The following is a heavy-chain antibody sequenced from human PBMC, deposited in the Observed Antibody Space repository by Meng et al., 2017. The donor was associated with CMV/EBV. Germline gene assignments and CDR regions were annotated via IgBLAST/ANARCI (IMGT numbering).Heavy chain of an antibody. V-gene: IGHV3-7*01. CDR3: ARGAIVVVPAPPQYYYYGMDV. CDR2: IKHDGSEK. CDR1: GFTFSSYW. D-gene: IGHD2-2*01. Sequence: GGSLRLSCAASGFTFSSYWMSWVRQAPGKGLEWVANIKHDGSEKYYVDSVTGRFTISRDNAKNSLYLQMNSLRAEDTAVYYCARGAIVVVPAPPQYYYYGMDVWGQGTTVTVSS. J-gene: IGHJ6*02.